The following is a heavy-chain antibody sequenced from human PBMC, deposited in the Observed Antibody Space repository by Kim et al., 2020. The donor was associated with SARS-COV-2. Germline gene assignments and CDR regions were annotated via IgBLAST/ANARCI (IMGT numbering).Heavy chain of an antibody. Sequence: GESLKISCKGSGYSFTSYWIGWVRQMPGKGLEWMGIIYPGDSDTRYSPSFQGQITISADKSISTAYLQWSSLKASDTAMYYCARLRVAAADGYYYGMDVWGQGTTVTVSS. CDR2: IYPGDSDT. V-gene: IGHV5-51*01. CDR3: ARLRVAAADGYYYGMDV. D-gene: IGHD6-13*01. CDR1: GYSFTSYW. J-gene: IGHJ6*02.